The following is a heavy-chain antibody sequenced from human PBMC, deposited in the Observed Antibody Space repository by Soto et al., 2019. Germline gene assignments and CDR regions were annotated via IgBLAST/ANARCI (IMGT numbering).Heavy chain of an antibody. V-gene: IGHV1-18*01. CDR1: GYTFTSYG. D-gene: IGHD5-18*01. J-gene: IGHJ4*02. Sequence: ASVKVSCKASGYTFTSYGISWVRQAPGQGLEWMGWISAYNGNTNYAQKLQGRVTMTTDTSTSTAYMELRSLRSDDTAVYYCPRDIQLWPSGFYYFDYWGQGTLVTVSS. CDR3: PRDIQLWPSGFYYFDY. CDR2: ISAYNGNT.